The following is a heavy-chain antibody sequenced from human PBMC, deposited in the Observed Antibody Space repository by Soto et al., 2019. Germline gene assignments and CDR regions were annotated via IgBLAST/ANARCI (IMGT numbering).Heavy chain of an antibody. D-gene: IGHD2-21*02. CDR2: VSHDGSRK. CDR3: AKDRGDRATVCLCDH. Sequence: QVQLVESGGGVVQPGTSLRLACNASGFTFSNYGFHWVRQAPGKGLEWVAVVSHDGSRKNYADSVKGRFTVSRDNSKKTLYLEMSSLRDEDTAVYLCAKDRGDRATVCLCDHWGQGTLVTVSS. V-gene: IGHV3-30*18. J-gene: IGHJ4*02. CDR1: GFTFSNYG.